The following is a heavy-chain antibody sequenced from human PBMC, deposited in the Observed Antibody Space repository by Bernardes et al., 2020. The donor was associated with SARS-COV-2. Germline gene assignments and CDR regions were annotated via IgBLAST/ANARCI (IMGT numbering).Heavy chain of an antibody. CDR2: INTNSGDT. V-gene: IGHV1-2*02. D-gene: IGHD2-15*01. CDR1: GYTCTDYY. CDR3: ARADGTASTPDAMDV. Sequence: ASVKVSCKAAGYTCTDYYFHWVRQAPGQGLEWMGSINTNSGDTLYPQKFQGRVTMTRYTSIGTAYLELTRLTSDDTAVYYCARADGTASTPDAMDVWGQGTTVTVSS. J-gene: IGHJ6*02.